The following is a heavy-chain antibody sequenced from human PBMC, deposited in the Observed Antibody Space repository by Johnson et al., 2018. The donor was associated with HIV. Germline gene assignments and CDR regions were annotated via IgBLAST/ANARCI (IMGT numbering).Heavy chain of an antibody. CDR3: AREGFIPVLLRGGAFDI. Sequence: VQLVESGGGLVQPGGSLRLSCAASGFTFSSYWMSWVRQAPGKGLEWVANIKQDGSEKYYVDSVTGRFPISRDNAKNSRYLQMNSLRAEDTAVYYCAREGFIPVLLRGGAFDIWGQGTMVTVSS. J-gene: IGHJ3*02. CDR1: GFTFSSYW. V-gene: IGHV3-7*01. CDR2: IKQDGSEK. D-gene: IGHD3-10*01.